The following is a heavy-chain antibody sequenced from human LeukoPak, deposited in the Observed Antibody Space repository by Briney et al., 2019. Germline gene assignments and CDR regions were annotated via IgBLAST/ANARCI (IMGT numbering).Heavy chain of an antibody. D-gene: IGHD3-16*02. Sequence: GGSLRLSCAASGFTFSSYGMHWVRQAPGKGLEWVAFIRYDGSNKYYADSVKGRFTISRDNSKNTLYLQMNSLRAEDTAVYYCAKDGRVWGSYRWDFDYWGQGTLVTVSS. CDR1: GFTFSSYG. CDR3: AKDGRVWGSYRWDFDY. V-gene: IGHV3-30*02. J-gene: IGHJ4*02. CDR2: IRYDGSNK.